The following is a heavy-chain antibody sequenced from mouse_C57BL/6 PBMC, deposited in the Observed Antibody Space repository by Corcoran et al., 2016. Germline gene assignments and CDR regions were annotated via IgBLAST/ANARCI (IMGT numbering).Heavy chain of an antibody. CDR3: ARALEVVATDYYAMDY. CDR2: INPNNGGT. J-gene: IGHJ4*01. CDR1: GYTFTDYY. V-gene: IGHV1-26*01. Sequence: EVQLQQSGPELVKPGASVKISCKASGYTFTDYYMNWVKQSHGKSLEWIGDINPNNGGTSYNQKFKGKATLTVDKSSSTAYMELRSLTSEDSAVYYCARALEVVATDYYAMDYWGQGTSVTVSS. D-gene: IGHD1-1*01.